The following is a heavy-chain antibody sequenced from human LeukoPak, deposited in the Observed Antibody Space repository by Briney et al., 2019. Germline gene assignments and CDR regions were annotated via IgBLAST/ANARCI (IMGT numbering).Heavy chain of an antibody. CDR1: GYTFTSYA. Sequence: AASVKVSCTASGYTFTSYAMHWVRQAPGQGLEWMGWINTNTGNPTYAQGFTGRFVFSLDTSVSTAYLQISSLKAEDAAVYYCARDLNFWNDVFEECGYWGQGTLVTVSS. CDR3: ARDLNFWNDVFEECGY. D-gene: IGHD1-1*01. CDR2: INTNTGNP. J-gene: IGHJ4*02. V-gene: IGHV7-4-1*02.